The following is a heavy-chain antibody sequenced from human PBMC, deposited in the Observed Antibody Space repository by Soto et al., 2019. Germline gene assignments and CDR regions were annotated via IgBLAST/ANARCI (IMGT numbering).Heavy chain of an antibody. J-gene: IGHJ4*02. CDR3: AKALGELSPESYDY. CDR1: GFTFSSYA. CDR2: ISYDGSEK. Sequence: QVQLVEAGGGVVQPGRSLRLSCAASGFTFSSYAMHWVRQAPGKGLEWVAVISYDGSEKYYAASVKGRFTISRDNSKNTLNLQMNSLRAEDTAVYYCAKALGELSPESYDYWGQGTLITVSS. V-gene: IGHV3-30*18. D-gene: IGHD3-16*02.